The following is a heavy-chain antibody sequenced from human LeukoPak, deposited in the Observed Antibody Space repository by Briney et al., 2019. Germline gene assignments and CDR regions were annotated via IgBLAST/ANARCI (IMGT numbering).Heavy chain of an antibody. D-gene: IGHD5-12*01. CDR2: ISGSGGDT. CDR1: GFTFSNYA. V-gene: IGHV3-23*01. CDR3: ASQRTSARYDDAFDI. Sequence: GGSLRLSCAASGFTFSNYAMSWVRQAPGKGLQWVSAISGSGGDTYYTDSVKGRFTISRDNSKNTLYLQMNSLRAEDTAVYYCASQRTSARYDDAFDIWGQGTMVTVSS. J-gene: IGHJ3*02.